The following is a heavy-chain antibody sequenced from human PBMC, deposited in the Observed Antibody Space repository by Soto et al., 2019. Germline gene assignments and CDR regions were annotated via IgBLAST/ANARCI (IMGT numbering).Heavy chain of an antibody. CDR1: GFTFGVYN. CDR2: ISGSGLST. D-gene: IGHD4-17*01. Sequence: GGSLRLSCASSGFTFGVYNMQWVRQAPGKGLECVSGISGSGLSTNYADSVKGRFTISRDNSKNTLYLQMNSLRAEDTAVYYCAKMTTRRFDFWGQGTLVTVSS. J-gene: IGHJ4*02. V-gene: IGHV3-23*01. CDR3: AKMTTRRFDF.